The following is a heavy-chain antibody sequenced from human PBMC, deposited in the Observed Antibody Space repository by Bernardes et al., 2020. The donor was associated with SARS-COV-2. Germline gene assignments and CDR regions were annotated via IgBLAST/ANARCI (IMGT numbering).Heavy chain of an antibody. J-gene: IGHJ5*02. CDR3: APDTSGWFVGS. Sequence: GGSLRLCCAASGFTFMNYAMSWVRQAPGKGLEWVSGISASGRSTYYADSVEGRFTISRDNSNNTLHLQMNSLRADDTAVYHCAPDTSGWFVGSWGPGTLVTVSS. CDR2: ISASGRST. V-gene: IGHV3-23*01. CDR1: GFTFMNYA. D-gene: IGHD6-19*01.